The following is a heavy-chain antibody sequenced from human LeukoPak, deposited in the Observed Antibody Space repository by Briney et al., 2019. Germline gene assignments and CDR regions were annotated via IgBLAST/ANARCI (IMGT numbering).Heavy chain of an antibody. CDR2: ISGSGCST. CDR3: ANTMVRGVIIKRGGLDY. CDR1: GFAFSSYA. Sequence: PGGSLRLSCAASGFAFSSYAMSWVRQAPGKGLEWVSAISGSGCSTYYADSVKGRFTISRDNSKNTLYLQMNSLRAEDTAVYYCANTMVRGVIIKRGGLDYWGQGTLVTVSS. V-gene: IGHV3-23*01. D-gene: IGHD3-10*01. J-gene: IGHJ4*02.